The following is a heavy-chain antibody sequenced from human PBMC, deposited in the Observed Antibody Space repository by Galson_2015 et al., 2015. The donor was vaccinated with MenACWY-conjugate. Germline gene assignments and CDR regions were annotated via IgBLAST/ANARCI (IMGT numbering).Heavy chain of an antibody. Sequence: SLRLSCAASGFTFSSYAMSWVRQAPGKGLEWVSYISSSSSTIYYADSVKGRFTISRDNAKNSLYLQMNSLRAEDTAVYYCARGSRFDAFDIWGQGTMVTVSS. CDR1: GFTFSSYA. V-gene: IGHV3-48*04. CDR2: ISSSSSTI. CDR3: ARGSRFDAFDI. J-gene: IGHJ3*02.